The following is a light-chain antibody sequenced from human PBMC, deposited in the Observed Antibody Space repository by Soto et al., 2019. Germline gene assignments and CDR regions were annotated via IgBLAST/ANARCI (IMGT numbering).Light chain of an antibody. CDR2: GAF. V-gene: IGKV3-20*01. CDR3: QQYGSSPWT. CDR1: QNISNY. Sequence: IVLTQSPATLSLSPGKRATLSCRASQNISNYLIWYQQKPGQAPRLLIFGAFSRATGIPDRFSGSGSGTDFTLTISRLEPEDFAVYYCQQYGSSPWTFGQGTKVDIK. J-gene: IGKJ1*01.